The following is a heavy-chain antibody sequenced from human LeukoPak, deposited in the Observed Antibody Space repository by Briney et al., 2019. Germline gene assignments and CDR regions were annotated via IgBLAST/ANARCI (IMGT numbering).Heavy chain of an antibody. CDR1: GGTFSSYA. Sequence: GASVKVSCKASGGTFSSYAISWVRQAPGQGLEWMGGIIPIFGTANYAQKFQGRVTITADESTSTAYMELSSLRSEDTAVYYCARGPYYYDSSGYYHYYYYGMDVWGQGTTVTVSS. D-gene: IGHD3-22*01. V-gene: IGHV1-69*13. CDR2: IIPIFGTA. CDR3: ARGPYYYDSSGYYHYYYYGMDV. J-gene: IGHJ6*02.